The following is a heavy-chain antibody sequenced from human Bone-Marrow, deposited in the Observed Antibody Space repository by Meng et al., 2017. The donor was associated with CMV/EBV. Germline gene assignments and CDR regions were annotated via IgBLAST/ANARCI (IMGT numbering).Heavy chain of an antibody. CDR2: ISYDGSNK. J-gene: IGHJ6*02. V-gene: IGHV3-30-3*01. CDR1: GFTFSSYA. CDR3: ARVGTPYYGMDV. D-gene: IGHD1-1*01. Sequence: GGSLRLSCAASGFTFSSYAMHWVRQAPGKGLEWVAVISYDGSNKYYADSVKGRFTISSDNSKNTLYLQMNSLRAEDTAVYYCARVGTPYYGMDVWGQGPTVTVSS.